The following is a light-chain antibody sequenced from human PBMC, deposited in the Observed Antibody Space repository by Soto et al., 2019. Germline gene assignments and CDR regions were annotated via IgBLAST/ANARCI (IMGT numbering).Light chain of an antibody. CDR2: EVS. CDR1: SSDVGAYNY. V-gene: IGLV2-8*01. J-gene: IGLJ2*01. Sequence: HSVLTQPPSASGSPGQSVTISCTGTSSDVGAYNYVSWYQQHPGKAPKVMIYEVSKRPSGVPDRFSGSKSGNTASLTVSGLQAEDEADYYCSSYAGSNNHVVFGGGTKVTVL. CDR3: SSYAGSNNHVV.